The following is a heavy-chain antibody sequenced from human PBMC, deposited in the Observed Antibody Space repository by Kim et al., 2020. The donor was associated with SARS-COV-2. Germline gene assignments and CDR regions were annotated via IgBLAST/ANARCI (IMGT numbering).Heavy chain of an antibody. V-gene: IGHV4-4*07. CDR1: GGSISSYY. Sequence: SETLSLTCTVSGGSISSYYWSWIRQPAGMGLERIGRIYTRGSTNYNPSFKSRVTMSVDTSKNQFSLKLSSVTAADTAAYYCASGVEGSFDYWGQRTLVTV. CDR2: IYTRGST. CDR3: ASGVEGSFDY. J-gene: IGHJ4*02. D-gene: IGHD2-15*01.